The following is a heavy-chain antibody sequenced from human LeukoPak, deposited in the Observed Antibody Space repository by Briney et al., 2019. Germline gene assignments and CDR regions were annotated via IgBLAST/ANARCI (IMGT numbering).Heavy chain of an antibody. D-gene: IGHD1-14*01. J-gene: IGHJ4*02. V-gene: IGHV4-39*07. CDR3: ARDWDGIKDY. CDR2: IYYSGST. Sequence: SEALSLTCTVSGGSISCSSYYWGWIRQPPGKGLEWIGSIYYSGSTYYNPSLKSRVTISVDTSKNQFSLKLSSVTAADTAVYYCARDWDGIKDYWGQGTLVTVSS. CDR1: GGSISCSSYY.